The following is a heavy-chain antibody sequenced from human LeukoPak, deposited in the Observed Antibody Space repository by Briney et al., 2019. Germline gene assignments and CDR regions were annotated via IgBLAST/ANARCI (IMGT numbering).Heavy chain of an antibody. CDR2: INPNSGGT. CDR3: ARGTSAAGNPYYYYYYGMDV. D-gene: IGHD6-13*01. J-gene: IGHJ6*02. Sequence: GASVKVSCKASGYTFTGYYMHWVRQAPGQGLEWMGWINPNSGGTNYAQKFQGRVTMTRDTSISTAYMELSRLRSDDTAVYYFARGTSAAGNPYYYYYYGMDVWGQGTTVTVSS. CDR1: GYTFTGYY. V-gene: IGHV1-2*02.